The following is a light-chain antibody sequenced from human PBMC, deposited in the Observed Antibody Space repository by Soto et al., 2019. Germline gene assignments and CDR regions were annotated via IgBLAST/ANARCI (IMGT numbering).Light chain of an antibody. CDR3: QVWHSGVDWV. J-gene: IGLJ2*01. Sequence: SYELTQPPSVSVAPGQTARITCGGNNIGSKSVHWYQQKPGQAPVLVVYDDNDRPSGIPERFSGSDSGNTATLTICRVEAGDEADYYCQVWHSGVDWVFGGGTKLTVL. CDR2: DDN. V-gene: IGLV3-21*02. CDR1: NIGSKS.